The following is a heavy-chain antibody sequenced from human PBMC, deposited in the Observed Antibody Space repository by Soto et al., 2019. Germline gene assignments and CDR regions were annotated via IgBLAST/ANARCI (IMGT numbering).Heavy chain of an antibody. D-gene: IGHD3-22*01. V-gene: IGHV1-69*13. J-gene: IGHJ5*02. CDR3: ARDPRALHDSSGENWFDP. CDR2: IIPIFGTA. CDR1: GGTFSSYA. Sequence: AASVKVSCKASGGTFSSYAISWVRQAPGQGLEWMGGIIPIFGTANYAQKFQGRVTITADESTSTAYMELSSLRSEDTAVYYCARDPRALHDSSGENWFDPWGQGTLVTVSS.